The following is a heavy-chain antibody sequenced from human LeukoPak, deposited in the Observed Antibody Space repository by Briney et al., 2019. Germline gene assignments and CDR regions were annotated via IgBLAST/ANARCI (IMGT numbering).Heavy chain of an antibody. CDR1: GFTFSNAW. J-gene: IGHJ6*02. CDR3: TTRIVVVPAAYYYYGMDV. Sequence: GGSLRLSCAASGFTFSNAWLSWVRQAPGKGLEWVGRIKSKANGGTTDYAAPVKGRFTISRDDSKNTLYLKMNSLKTEDTAVYYCTTRIVVVPAAYYYYGMDVWGQGTTVTVSS. CDR2: IKSKANGGTT. V-gene: IGHV3-15*01. D-gene: IGHD2-2*01.